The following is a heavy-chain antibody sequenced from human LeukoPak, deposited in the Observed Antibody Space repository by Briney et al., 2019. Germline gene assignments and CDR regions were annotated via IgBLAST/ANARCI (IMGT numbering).Heavy chain of an antibody. CDR2: INGDGSDT. V-gene: IGHV3-74*01. CDR3: AREVYQSLSGYFDY. J-gene: IGHJ4*02. Sequence: GGSLRLSCAASGFTFSSYWMHWVRQAPGKGLVWVSRINGDGSDTSYADSVRGRFTISRDNAKNTLFLQMSSLRAEDTAVYYCAREVYQSLSGYFDYWGQGTLVTVSS. CDR1: GFTFSSYW. D-gene: IGHD2-2*01.